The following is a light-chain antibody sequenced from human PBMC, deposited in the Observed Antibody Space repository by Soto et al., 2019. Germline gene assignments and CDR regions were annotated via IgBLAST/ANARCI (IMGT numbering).Light chain of an antibody. Sequence: QSALTQPASVSGSPGQSITISCTGTSSDVGGYNYVSWYQQHPGKAPKLMIYEVSYRPSGVSSRFSGSKSGNTASLTISGLQAEDEADYYCSSYTSSSTLGVFGGGTKVTVL. CDR1: SSDVGGYNY. CDR3: SSYTSSSTLGV. CDR2: EVS. J-gene: IGLJ2*01. V-gene: IGLV2-14*01.